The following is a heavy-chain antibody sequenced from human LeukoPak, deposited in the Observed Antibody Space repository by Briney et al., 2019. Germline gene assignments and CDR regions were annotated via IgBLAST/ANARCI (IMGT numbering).Heavy chain of an antibody. D-gene: IGHD1-26*01. Sequence: GESLKISCKGSGFTLTNYWIAWVRQMSGKGLEWMGIIYPGDSDTRYSPSFQGQVTISADKSIITAYLQWSSLKASDTAMYYCARRRDLYSGSYYPFDYWGQGTLVTVSS. V-gene: IGHV5-51*01. CDR2: IYPGDSDT. J-gene: IGHJ4*02. CDR1: GFTLTNYW. CDR3: ARRRDLYSGSYYPFDY.